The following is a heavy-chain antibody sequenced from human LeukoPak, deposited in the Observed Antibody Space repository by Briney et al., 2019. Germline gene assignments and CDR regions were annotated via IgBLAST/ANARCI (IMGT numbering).Heavy chain of an antibody. J-gene: IGHJ6*03. D-gene: IGHD2-2*01. CDR3: ARPAKGAYYYYYMDV. Sequence: ASVKVSCKASDYTLLTYGITWVRQAPGQGLEWMGWISTYNGNTHYAQKLQGRVTMTTDTSTRTAYMELRSLTSNGTGIYYCARPAKGAYYYYYMDVWGRGTTVTVSS. V-gene: IGHV1-18*01. CDR2: ISTYNGNT. CDR1: DYTLLTYG.